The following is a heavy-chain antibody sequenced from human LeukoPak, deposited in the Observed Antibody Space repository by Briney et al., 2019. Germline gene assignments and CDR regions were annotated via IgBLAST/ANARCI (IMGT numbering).Heavy chain of an antibody. Sequence: GGSLRLSCAASGFTFSSYTMNWVRQAPGKGLEWVSSISSSSSYIYYADSVKGRFTISRDNSKNTLYLQMNSLRADDTAVYYCARAFVRGWYNDAFDIWGQGTMVTVSS. CDR1: GFTFSSYT. J-gene: IGHJ3*02. V-gene: IGHV3-21*01. CDR2: ISSSSSYI. D-gene: IGHD6-19*01. CDR3: ARAFVRGWYNDAFDI.